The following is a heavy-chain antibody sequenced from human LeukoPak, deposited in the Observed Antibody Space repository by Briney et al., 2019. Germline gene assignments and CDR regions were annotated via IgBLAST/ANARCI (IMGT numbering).Heavy chain of an antibody. V-gene: IGHV3-30-3*01. J-gene: IGHJ6*02. CDR1: GFPFSSYA. CDR3: AKDHYYGSGSYYYYYYGMDV. CDR2: ISYDGYNK. D-gene: IGHD3-10*01. Sequence: PGGSLRLSCAASGFPFSSYAMHWVRQAPGKGLEWVALISYDGYNKYYADSVKGRFTISRDNSKNSLYLQMNSLRAEDTALYYCAKDHYYGSGSYYYYYYGMDVWGQGTTVTVSS.